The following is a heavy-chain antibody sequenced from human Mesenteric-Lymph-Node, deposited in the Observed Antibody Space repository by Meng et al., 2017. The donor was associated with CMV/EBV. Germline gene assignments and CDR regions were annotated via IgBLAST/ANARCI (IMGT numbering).Heavy chain of an antibody. D-gene: IGHD2-2*01. J-gene: IGHJ4*02. CDR1: GFMFSSYA. V-gene: IGHV3-23*01. CDR2: ISGGGGST. Sequence: GGSLRLSCAASGFMFSSYAMHWVRQAPGKGLEWVSFISGGGGSTYYADSVKGRFTISRDNSKSTLFLQMNSLRAEDTAIYYCAKDRDHQLMSYLDHWGQGTLVTVSS. CDR3: AKDRDHQLMSYLDH.